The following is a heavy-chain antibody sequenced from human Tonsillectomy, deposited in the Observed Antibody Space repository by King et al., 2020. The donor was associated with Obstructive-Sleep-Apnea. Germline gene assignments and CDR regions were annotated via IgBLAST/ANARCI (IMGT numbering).Heavy chain of an antibody. Sequence: VQLVESGGGLVQPGGSLRLSCAASRFTFSSYAMSWVRHAPGNGLEWVSAISGSGGTTYYADSVKGRFTISRDKSQNTLYLQMNGLRAEDTAVYYCAKDGEGYDFWSGYYPDYWGQGTLVTVSS. CDR1: RFTFSSYA. CDR2: ISGSGGTT. CDR3: AKDGEGYDFWSGYYPDY. D-gene: IGHD3-3*01. V-gene: IGHV3-23*04. J-gene: IGHJ4*02.